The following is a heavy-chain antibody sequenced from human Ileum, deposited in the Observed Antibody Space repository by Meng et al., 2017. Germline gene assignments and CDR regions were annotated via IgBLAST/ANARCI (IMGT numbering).Heavy chain of an antibody. CDR3: ARAWSSSWSFLDF. CDR2: INRGGNT. Sequence: QLHLLQWGAGLLKPSETLSLTCAVSGGSFSGYYWTWIRQSPGKGLEWIGEINRGGNTNYNPSLKSRITMSVDTSKNQFFLNLTSVTPADTAVYYCARAWSSSWSFLDFWGQGGLVTVSS. CDR1: GGSFSGYY. D-gene: IGHD6-13*01. J-gene: IGHJ4*02. V-gene: IGHV4-34*01.